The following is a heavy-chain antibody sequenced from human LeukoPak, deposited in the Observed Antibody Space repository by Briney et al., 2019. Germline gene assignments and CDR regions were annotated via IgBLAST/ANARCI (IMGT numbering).Heavy chain of an antibody. J-gene: IGHJ5*02. V-gene: IGHV4-34*01. D-gene: IGHD6-19*01. CDR1: DGSFLVYD. Sequence: PGTLSLTCAVYDGSFLVYDWRWIRARPEGGVECVGEINHGGRTNNNPSLKSRVTISVDTSKHQFCLHLRSVTAADTAVYYCARGSYNRWNGWYDWFDPWGQGTMVSVSS. CDR2: INHGGRT. CDR3: ARGSYNRWNGWYDWFDP.